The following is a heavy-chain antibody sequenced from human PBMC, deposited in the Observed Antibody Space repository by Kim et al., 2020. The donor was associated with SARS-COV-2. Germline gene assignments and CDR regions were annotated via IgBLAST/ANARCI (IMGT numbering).Heavy chain of an antibody. CDR3: AKDTSEANKYYFDY. D-gene: IGHD1-26*01. Sequence: ADSVKGRFTISRDNSKNTLYLQMNSLRAEDTAVYYCAKDTSEANKYYFDYWGQGTLVTVSS. V-gene: IGHV3-23*01. J-gene: IGHJ4*02.